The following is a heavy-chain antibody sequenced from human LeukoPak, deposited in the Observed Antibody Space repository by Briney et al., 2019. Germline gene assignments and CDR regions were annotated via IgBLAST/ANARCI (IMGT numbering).Heavy chain of an antibody. CDR2: IYYSGST. D-gene: IGHD3-22*01. Sequence: SQTLSLTCTVSGGSISSGDYYWSWIRQPPGKGLEWIGDIYYSGSTYYNPSLKSRVTISVDTSKNQFSLKLSSVTAADTAVYYCARNYYDSSGYRHYYYYMDVWGKGTTVTVSS. CDR1: GGSISSGDYY. J-gene: IGHJ6*03. CDR3: ARNYYDSSGYRHYYYYMDV. V-gene: IGHV4-30-4*08.